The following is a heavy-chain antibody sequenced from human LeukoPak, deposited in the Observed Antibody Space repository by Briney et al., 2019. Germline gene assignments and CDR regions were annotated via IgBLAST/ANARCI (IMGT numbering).Heavy chain of an antibody. D-gene: IGHD3-3*01. CDR2: IYHSGST. CDR1: GYSISSGYY. V-gene: IGHV4-38-2*01. Sequence: SETLSLTCAVSGYSISSGYYWGWIRQPPGKGLEWIGSIYHSGSTYYNPSLKSRVTISVDTSKNQFSLKLSSVTAADTAVYYCARLKRTSGDSWSGYSWYYFDYWGQGTLVTVSS. J-gene: IGHJ4*02. CDR3: ARLKRTSGDSWSGYSWYYFDY.